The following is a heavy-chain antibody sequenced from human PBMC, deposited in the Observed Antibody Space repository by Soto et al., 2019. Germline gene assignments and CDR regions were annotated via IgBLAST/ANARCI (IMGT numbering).Heavy chain of an antibody. CDR2: MNPINGAT. J-gene: IGHJ6*02. Sequence: TSVKLSSKDSGYDFNSYSRNWARQAYGQGLEWMGWMNPINGATGSARRFQGRVSMTRNTATNTAYLELTSLRSDDTAVYYCGRGPSPRAPAGGTPYYYAMDVWGQGTTVTVSS. V-gene: IGHV1-8*02. CDR1: GYDFNSYS. CDR3: GRGPSPRAPAGGTPYYYAMDV. D-gene: IGHD6-13*01.